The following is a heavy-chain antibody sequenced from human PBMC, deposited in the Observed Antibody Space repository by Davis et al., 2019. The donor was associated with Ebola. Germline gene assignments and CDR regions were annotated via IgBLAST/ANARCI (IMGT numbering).Heavy chain of an antibody. Sequence: ASVKVSCKASGYTFTSYDVNWVRQATGQRLEWMGWINAGNGNTKYSQKFQGRVTITRDTSATTAYMELSSLGYEDTAVYYCARNYYYDLWGQGTLVTVSS. CDR1: GYTFTSYD. V-gene: IGHV1-3*01. D-gene: IGHD3-22*01. CDR3: ARNYYYDL. CDR2: INAGNGNT. J-gene: IGHJ4*02.